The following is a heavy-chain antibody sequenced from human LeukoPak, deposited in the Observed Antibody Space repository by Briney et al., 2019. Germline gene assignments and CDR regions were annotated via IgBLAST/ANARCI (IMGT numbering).Heavy chain of an antibody. J-gene: IGHJ5*02. D-gene: IGHD7-27*01. CDR3: ARELGNSLDL. CDR2: FDPEDGET. CDR1: GYTLTEFS. V-gene: IGHV1-24*01. Sequence: GASVKVSFKVSGYTLTEFSMHWVRQAPGKGLEWMGGFDPEDGETIYAQKFQGRLTMTEDTSTDTGYMELSSLRFEDTAVYYCARELGNSLDLWGQGTLVTVSS.